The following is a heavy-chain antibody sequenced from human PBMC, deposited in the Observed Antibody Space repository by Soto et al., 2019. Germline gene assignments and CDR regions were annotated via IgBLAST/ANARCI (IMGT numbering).Heavy chain of an antibody. D-gene: IGHD6-13*01. J-gene: IGHJ6*02. CDR1: GYTFTSYG. Sequence: QVQLVQSGAEVKKPGASVKVSCKASGYTFTSYGISWVRQAPGQGLEWMGWISAYNGNTNYAQKLQGRVTMTTDTSTSTAYMELRSRRSDDTAVYYCAREPSRIAAAGTQDYYYYGMDVWGQGTTVTVSS. CDR2: ISAYNGNT. V-gene: IGHV1-18*01. CDR3: AREPSRIAAAGTQDYYYYGMDV.